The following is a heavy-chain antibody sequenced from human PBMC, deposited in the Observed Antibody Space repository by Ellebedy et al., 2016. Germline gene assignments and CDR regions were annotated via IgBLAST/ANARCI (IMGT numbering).Heavy chain of an antibody. Sequence: GESLKISXAASGFTFSSYAMSWVRQAPGKGLEWVSAISGSGGSTYYADSVKGRFTISRDNSKNTLYLQMNSLRAEDTAVYYCARVGAIVVVPAAMRCYYYGMDVWGQGTTVTVSS. CDR2: ISGSGGST. J-gene: IGHJ6*02. CDR3: ARVGAIVVVPAAMRCYYYGMDV. CDR1: GFTFSSYA. V-gene: IGHV3-23*01. D-gene: IGHD2-2*01.